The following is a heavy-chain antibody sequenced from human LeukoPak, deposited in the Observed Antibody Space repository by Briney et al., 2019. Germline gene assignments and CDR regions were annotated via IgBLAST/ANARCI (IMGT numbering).Heavy chain of an antibody. Sequence: PSETLSLTCTVSGGSISSGSYYWSWIRQPAGKGLEWIGRIYTSGSTNYNPSLKSRVTISVDTSKNQFSLKLSSVTAADTAVYYCARGRGSYYNYFDYWGQGTLVTVSS. J-gene: IGHJ4*02. CDR1: GGSISSGSYY. CDR3: ARGRGSYYNYFDY. D-gene: IGHD1-26*01. CDR2: IYTSGST. V-gene: IGHV4-61*02.